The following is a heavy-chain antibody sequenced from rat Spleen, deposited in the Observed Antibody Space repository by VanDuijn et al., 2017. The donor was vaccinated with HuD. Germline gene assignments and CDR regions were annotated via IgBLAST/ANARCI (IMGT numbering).Heavy chain of an antibody. J-gene: IGHJ2*01. CDR2: IWTGGST. Sequence: QVHLKESGPGLVQSSQTLSLTCTVSGFSLTNNGVSWVRQPTGKGLEWLGVIWTGGSTEYNSAFKFRLSISRDTSKNQVFLKVGSLQSDDTAIYYCTRSLYSSPLLDHWGQGVMVTVSS. D-gene: IGHD1-2*01. CDR3: TRSLYSSPLLDH. CDR1: GFSLTNNG. V-gene: IGHV2-30*01.